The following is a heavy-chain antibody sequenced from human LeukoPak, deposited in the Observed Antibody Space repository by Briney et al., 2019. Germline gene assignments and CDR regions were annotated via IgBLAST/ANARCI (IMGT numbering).Heavy chain of an antibody. CDR1: GGSFSGYY. CDR2: INHSGST. Sequence: PSETLSLTCAVYGGSFSGYYWSWIRQPPGKGLEWIGEINHSGSTNYNPSLKSRVIISVDTSKNQFSLKLSSVTAADTAVYYCARAVYYYGSGSYYYYYGMDVWGKGTTVTVSS. CDR3: ARAVYYYGSGSYYYYYGMDV. V-gene: IGHV4-34*01. J-gene: IGHJ6*04. D-gene: IGHD3-10*01.